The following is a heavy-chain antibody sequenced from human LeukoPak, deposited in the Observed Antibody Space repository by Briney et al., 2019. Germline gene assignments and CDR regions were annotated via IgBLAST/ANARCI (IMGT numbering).Heavy chain of an antibody. D-gene: IGHD3-22*01. V-gene: IGHV3-7*03. CDR3: ARGASYYYDSSGYYN. J-gene: IGHJ4*02. Sequence: GGSLRLSCAASGFTFSSYWMSWVRQAPGKGLEWVANIKRDGSEKYYVDSVKGRFTISRDNAKNSLYLQMNSLRAEDTALYYCARGASYYYDSSGYYNWGQGTLVTVSS. CDR2: IKRDGSEK. CDR1: GFTFSSYW.